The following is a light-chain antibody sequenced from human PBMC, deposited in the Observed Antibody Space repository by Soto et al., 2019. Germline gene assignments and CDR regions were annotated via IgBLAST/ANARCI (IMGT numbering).Light chain of an antibody. Sequence: EILLTPYPCTLSLSAGERATLSCRASQSVSSSYLAWYQQKPGQAPRPLIYGASSRATGIPDRFSGSGSGTDFTLTISRLEPEDFEVYYCQQYGSSSGTFGQGTKVDIK. CDR1: QSVSSSY. V-gene: IGKV3-20*01. J-gene: IGKJ1*01. CDR2: GAS. CDR3: QQYGSSSGT.